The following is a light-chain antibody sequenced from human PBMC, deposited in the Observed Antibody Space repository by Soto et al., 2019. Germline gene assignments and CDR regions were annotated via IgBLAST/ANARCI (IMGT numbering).Light chain of an antibody. J-gene: IGLJ3*02. CDR3: QSYDISLSASRV. CDR2: GNS. CDR1: SSNIGAGYD. V-gene: IGLV1-40*01. Sequence: QSVLTQPPSVSGAPGQSVTISCTGSSSNIGAGYDIHWYQQVPGTAPKLLIYGNSNRPSGVRDRFSGSKSGTSASLAITGLQADDEADYHRQSYDISLSASRVFXRGPKVTV.